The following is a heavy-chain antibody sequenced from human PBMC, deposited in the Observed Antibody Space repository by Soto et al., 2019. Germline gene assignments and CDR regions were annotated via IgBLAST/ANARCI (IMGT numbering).Heavy chain of an antibody. CDR2: IRSSGSTT. J-gene: IGHJ6*02. CDR1: GFTSSDYY. V-gene: IGHV3-11*01. Sequence: QVQLVESGGGLVKPGRSLRLSCAVSGFTSSDYYMNWIRQTPGQGLEWVSSIRSSGSTTYYADSVKGRFTISRDNAKNSLYLQMNSLRAEDTAVYYCAREGRYSVYGLGVWGQGTTVTVSS. CDR3: AREGRYSVYGLGV. D-gene: IGHD5-18*01.